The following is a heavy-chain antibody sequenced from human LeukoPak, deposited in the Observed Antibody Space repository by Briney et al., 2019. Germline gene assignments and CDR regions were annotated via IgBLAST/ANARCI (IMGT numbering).Heavy chain of an antibody. J-gene: IGHJ6*02. CDR2: ISSEGSST. D-gene: IGHD6-13*01. CDR3: ARGQYSSSVRYYYYGMDV. V-gene: IGHV3-74*01. Sequence: GGSLRLSCAASGFTFSIYWMHWVRQAPGKGLVWVSRISSEGSSTTYADSAKGRFTISRDNAKNSLYLQMNSLRAEDTAVYYCARGQYSSSVRYYYYGMDVWGQGTTVTVSS. CDR1: GFTFSIYW.